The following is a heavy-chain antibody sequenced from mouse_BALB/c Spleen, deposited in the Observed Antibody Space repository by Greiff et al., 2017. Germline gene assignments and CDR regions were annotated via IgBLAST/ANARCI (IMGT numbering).Heavy chain of an antibody. D-gene: IGHD1-2*01. CDR1: GYTFTSYW. V-gene: IGHV1S22*01. Sequence: LQQPGSELVRPGASVKLSCKASGYTFTSYWMHWVKQRPGQGLEWIGNIYPGSGSTNYDEKFKSKGTLTVDTSSSTAYMHLSSLTSEDSAVYYCTIGDGDYFDYWGQGTTLTVSS. CDR3: TIGDGDYFDY. CDR2: IYPGSGST. J-gene: IGHJ2*01.